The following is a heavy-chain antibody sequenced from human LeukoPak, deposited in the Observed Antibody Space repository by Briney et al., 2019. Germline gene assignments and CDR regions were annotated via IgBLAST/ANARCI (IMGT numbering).Heavy chain of an antibody. CDR3: ARDPGTTYRDWYFDL. CDR1: GFPFSRYW. J-gene: IGHJ2*01. V-gene: IGHV3-74*01. Sequence: PGGSLRLSCVSSGFPFSRYWMNWVRQAPGKGLEWVSRISPDGSTTTYADSVERRFTISRDNAKDTLYLQMNSLGADDTSVYFCARDPGTTYRDWYFDLWGPGTMVPVSS. D-gene: IGHD2/OR15-2a*01. CDR2: ISPDGSTT.